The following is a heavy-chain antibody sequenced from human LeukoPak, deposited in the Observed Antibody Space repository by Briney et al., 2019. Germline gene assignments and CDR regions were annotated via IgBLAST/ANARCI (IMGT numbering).Heavy chain of an antibody. D-gene: IGHD6-13*01. V-gene: IGHV1-46*01. CDR3: ARGGGMKPGDFEY. CDR2: INPSGGST. J-gene: IGHJ4*02. Sequence: ASVKVSCKASGYTFTSYYMHWVRQAPGQGLEWMGIINPSGGSTSYAQKFQGRVTMTRDTSTSTVYMGLRSLRSDDTAVYYCARGGGMKPGDFEYWGQGTLVTVSS. CDR1: GYTFTSYY.